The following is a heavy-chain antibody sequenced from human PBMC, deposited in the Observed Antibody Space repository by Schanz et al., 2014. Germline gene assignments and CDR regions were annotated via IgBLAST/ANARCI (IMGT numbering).Heavy chain of an antibody. J-gene: IGHJ4*02. CDR3: AKGKDSPYYFDD. Sequence: EAQLLESGGNLVQPGGSLRVSCVGSGFTFRSYPMTLVRQAPGKGLEWVAGISGAGGSTYYVDSVKGRFTISRDNSRNTMYLQMTGLRAEDTAIYYCAKGKDSPYYFDDWGQGTLVTVSS. D-gene: IGHD2-15*01. CDR1: GFTFRSYP. CDR2: ISGAGGST. V-gene: IGHV3-23*01.